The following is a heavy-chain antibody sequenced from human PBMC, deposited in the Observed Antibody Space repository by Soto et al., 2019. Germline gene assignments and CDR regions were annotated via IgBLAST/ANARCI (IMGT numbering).Heavy chain of an antibody. D-gene: IGHD3-22*01. J-gene: IGHJ3*02. CDR3: TTGEAYDSSVYYPDAFDI. V-gene: IGHV3-15*07. Sequence: GGSLRLSCAASGFTFANAWMNWVRQAPGKGLEWVGRIKSKTDGGTTDYAAPVKGRFTISRDDSKNTLFLQMNSLKTEDTAVYFCTTGEAYDSSVYYPDAFDIWGQGTMVTVS. CDR2: IKSKTDGGTT. CDR1: GFTFANAW.